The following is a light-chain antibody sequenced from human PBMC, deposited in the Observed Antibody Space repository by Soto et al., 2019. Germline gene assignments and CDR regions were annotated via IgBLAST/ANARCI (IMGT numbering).Light chain of an antibody. J-gene: IGLJ1*01. CDR2: LNSDGSH. Sequence: QSVLTQSPSASASLGASVKLTCTRSSGHSSYAIAWHQQQPEKGPRYLMKLNSDGSHSKGDGIPDRFSGSSSGAERYLTISSLQSEDEADYYCQTWGTGIGVFGTGTKLTVL. V-gene: IGLV4-69*01. CDR3: QTWGTGIGV. CDR1: SGHSSYA.